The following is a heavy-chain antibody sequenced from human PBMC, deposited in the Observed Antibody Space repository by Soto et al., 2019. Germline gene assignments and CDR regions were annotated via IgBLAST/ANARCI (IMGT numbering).Heavy chain of an antibody. D-gene: IGHD2-15*01. CDR1: GYTFTTYG. J-gene: IGHJ4*02. CDR3: ARTPRAQMIVLEAATRFDY. V-gene: IGHV1-18*04. Sequence: QVKLVQSGAEVKRPGASLKVSCKASGYTFTTYGFNWVRQAPGQGLEWMGWISPYNGDTNYAQNFQGRVTLTTDTSTSTAYMEMRSLTSDATAVYYCARTPRAQMIVLEAATRFDYWGQGTLVTVSS. CDR2: ISPYNGDT.